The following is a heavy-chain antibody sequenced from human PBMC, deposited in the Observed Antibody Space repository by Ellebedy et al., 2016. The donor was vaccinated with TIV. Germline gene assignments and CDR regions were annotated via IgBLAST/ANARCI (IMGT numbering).Heavy chain of an antibody. D-gene: IGHD3-10*01. CDR2: IRSKPYGGTT. CDR3: TRDLRFGEIHLYYYYGMDV. V-gene: IGHV3-49*03. J-gene: IGHJ6*02. Sequence: GGSLRLSCTASGFTFGDFAMSWFRQAPGTGLEWVGFIRSKPYGGTTEYAASVKGRFTISRDDSKSIAYLQMNSLKTEDTAVYYCTRDLRFGEIHLYYYYGMDVWGQGTTVTVSS. CDR1: GFTFGDFA.